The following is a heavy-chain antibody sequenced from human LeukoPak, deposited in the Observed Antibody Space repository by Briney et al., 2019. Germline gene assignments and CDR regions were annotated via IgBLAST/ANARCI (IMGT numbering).Heavy chain of an antibody. J-gene: IGHJ4*02. Sequence: GGSLRLSCAASGFTFSDHYMDWVRQAPGKGLEWVGRTRNKANSYTTEYAASVKGRFTISRDDSKNSLYLQMNSLKTEDTAVYYCARNRGYSSSWTPFDYWGQGTLVTVSS. CDR3: ARNRGYSSSWTPFDY. D-gene: IGHD6-13*01. V-gene: IGHV3-72*01. CDR2: TRNKANSYTT. CDR1: GFTFSDHY.